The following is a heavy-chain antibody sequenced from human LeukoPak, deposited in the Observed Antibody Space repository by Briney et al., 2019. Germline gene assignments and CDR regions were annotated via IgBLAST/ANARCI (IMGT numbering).Heavy chain of an antibody. D-gene: IGHD3-10*01. CDR2: INHSGST. CDR3: ARLCTEYYYGSGSYSTYYYYYYLDV. Sequence: GSLRLSCTASGFSFGDYGLSWIRQPPGKGLEWIGEINHSGSTNYNPSLKSRVTISVDTSKNQFSLKLSSVTAADTAVYYCARLCTEYYYGSGSYSTYYYYYYLDVWGKGTTVTISS. V-gene: IGHV4-34*01. J-gene: IGHJ6*03. CDR1: GFSFGDYG.